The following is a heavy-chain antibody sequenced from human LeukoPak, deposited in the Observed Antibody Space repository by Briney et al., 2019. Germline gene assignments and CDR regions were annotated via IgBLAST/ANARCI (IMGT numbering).Heavy chain of an antibody. J-gene: IGHJ4*02. CDR2: IDWNDDK. D-gene: IGHD1-1*01. Sequence: SGPTLVNPTQTLTLTCSFSGFSLSTSGMCVSWIRQPPGKALEWLARIDWNDDKYLNTSLQTMLTISKDTSRNQVVLTMTNMDLVDTATYYCARFLGTTSYDFWGQGTLVTVSS. CDR1: GFSLSTSGMC. CDR3: ARFLGTTSYDF. V-gene: IGHV2-70*11.